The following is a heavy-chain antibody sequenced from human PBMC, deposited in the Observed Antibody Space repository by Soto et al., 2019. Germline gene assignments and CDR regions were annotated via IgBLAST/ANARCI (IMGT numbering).Heavy chain of an antibody. J-gene: IGHJ6*02. CDR3: ARALRFLEWLPYYYYYGMDV. D-gene: IGHD3-3*01. CDR1: GYTFTGYY. Sequence: ASVKVSCKASGYTFTGYYMHWVRQAPGQGLEWMGWINPNSGGTNYAQKFLGRVTMTRDTSISTAYMELSRLRSDDTAVYYCARALRFLEWLPYYYYYGMDVWGQGTTVTVSS. V-gene: IGHV1-2*02. CDR2: INPNSGGT.